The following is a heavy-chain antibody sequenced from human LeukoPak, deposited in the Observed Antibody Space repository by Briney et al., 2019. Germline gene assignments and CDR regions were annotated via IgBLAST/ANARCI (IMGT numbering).Heavy chain of an antibody. D-gene: IGHD3-16*01. CDR2: IYYSGST. CDR1: GGSISSYY. CDR3: ARARSLDDYIWGSFHMYYFDY. J-gene: IGHJ4*02. Sequence: SETLSLTCTVSGGSISSYYWSWIRQPPEKGLEWIGDIYYSGSTNYNPSLKSRVTISVDTSKNQFSLKLSSVTAADTAVYYCARARSLDDYIWGSFHMYYFDYWGQGTLVTVSS. V-gene: IGHV4-59*01.